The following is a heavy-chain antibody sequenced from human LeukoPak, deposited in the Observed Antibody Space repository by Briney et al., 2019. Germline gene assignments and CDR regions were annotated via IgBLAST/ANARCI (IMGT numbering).Heavy chain of an antibody. J-gene: IGHJ4*02. V-gene: IGHV3-49*03. Sequence: GGSLRLSCTASGFTFGDYAISWIRQAPGKGLEWVGFIRSKAYGETADYAASVKGRFTISRDDSKAIAYLQMNSLKTEDTAVYHCTRDRGAYNLYDYWGQGTLVTVSS. CDR2: IRSKAYGETA. CDR3: TRDRGAYNLYDY. CDR1: GFTFGDYA. D-gene: IGHD1-1*01.